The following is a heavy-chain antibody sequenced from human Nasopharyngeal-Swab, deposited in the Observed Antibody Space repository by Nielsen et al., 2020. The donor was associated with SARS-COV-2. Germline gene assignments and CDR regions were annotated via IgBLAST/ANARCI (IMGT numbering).Heavy chain of an antibody. CDR3: ARDRGPRTGTTSYYYYGMDV. Sequence: ASVKVSCKASGYTFTSYSISWVRQAPGQGLEWMGWISAYNGNTNYAQKLQGRVTMTTDTSTSTAYMELRSLRSDDTAVYYCARDRGPRTGTTSYYYYGMDVWGQGTTVTVSS. CDR2: ISAYNGNT. J-gene: IGHJ6*02. V-gene: IGHV1-18*01. D-gene: IGHD1-7*01. CDR1: GYTFTSYS.